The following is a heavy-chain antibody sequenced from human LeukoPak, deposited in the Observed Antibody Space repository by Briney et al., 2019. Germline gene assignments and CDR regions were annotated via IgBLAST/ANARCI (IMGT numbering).Heavy chain of an antibody. V-gene: IGHV4-34*01. CDR1: GGSFSGSY. CDR2: IYHSGST. CDR3: ARGRGWYCSSTSCYTRGYFDY. J-gene: IGHJ4*02. Sequence: PSETLSLTCAVYGGSFSGSYWSWIRQPPGKGLEWIGEIYHSGSTNYNPSLKSRVTISVDTSKNQFSLKLSSVTAADTAVYYCARGRGWYCSSTSCYTRGYFDYWGQGTLVTVSS. D-gene: IGHD2-2*02.